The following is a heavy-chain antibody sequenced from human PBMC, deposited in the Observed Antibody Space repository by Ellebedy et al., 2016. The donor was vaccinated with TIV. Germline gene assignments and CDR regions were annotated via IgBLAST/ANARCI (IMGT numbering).Heavy chain of an antibody. CDR2: TYYRSKWNN. D-gene: IGHD3-10*01. CDR1: GDTVSAITAA. CDR3: ARGNYYGTGRPRAFDI. Sequence: MPSETLSLTCAISGDTVSAITAARDWFRQSPSRGLEWLGRTYYRSKWNNDYSESVKSRISIKSDTSKNHFSLQLTSVSPEDTAMYYCARGNYYGTGRPRAFDIWGQGTMVTVSS. V-gene: IGHV6-1*01. J-gene: IGHJ3*02.